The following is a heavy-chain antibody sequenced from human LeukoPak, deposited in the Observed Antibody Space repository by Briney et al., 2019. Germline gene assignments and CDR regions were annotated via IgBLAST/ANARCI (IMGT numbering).Heavy chain of an antibody. Sequence: GRSLRLSCAASGIPFSSYGMHWVRQAPGKGLEWVAVIWYDGSKKYYADSVKGRFTISRDNSKNTLYLQMNSLRAEDTAVYYCAKDLVNYYYGSGSFRTNWFDPWGQGTLVTVSS. J-gene: IGHJ5*02. CDR2: IWYDGSKK. CDR3: AKDLVNYYYGSGSFRTNWFDP. D-gene: IGHD3-10*01. V-gene: IGHV3-33*06. CDR1: GIPFSSYG.